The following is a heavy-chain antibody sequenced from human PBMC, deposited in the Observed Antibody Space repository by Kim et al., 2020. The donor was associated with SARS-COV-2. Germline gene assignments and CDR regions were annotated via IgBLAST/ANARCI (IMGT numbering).Heavy chain of an antibody. CDR3: VTLDDSGYFYGPNY. CDR2: IRKDGIEK. J-gene: IGHJ4*02. D-gene: IGHD3-22*01. CDR1: GFTFSNYW. Sequence: GGSLRLSCAASGFTFSNYWMTWVRQAPGKGLEWVANIRKDGIEKHYMDSVEGRFTISGDNAKNSLYLQMNNLKVEDTAVYYCVTLDDSGYFYGPNYWGQGTLVTVSS. V-gene: IGHV3-7*03.